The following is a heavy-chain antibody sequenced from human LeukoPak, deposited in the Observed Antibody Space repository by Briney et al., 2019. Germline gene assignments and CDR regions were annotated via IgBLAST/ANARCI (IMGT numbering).Heavy chain of an antibody. J-gene: IGHJ4*02. CDR3: ARLGVVPAAPYYFDY. CDR1: GYTFTSYG. D-gene: IGHD2-2*01. V-gene: IGHV1-18*04. Sequence: GASVKVSCKASGYTFTSYGISWVRQAPGQGLEWMGWISAYNGNTSYAQKLQGRVTMTTDTSTSTAYMELRSLRSDDTAVYYCARLGVVPAAPYYFDYWGQGTLVTVSS. CDR2: ISAYNGNT.